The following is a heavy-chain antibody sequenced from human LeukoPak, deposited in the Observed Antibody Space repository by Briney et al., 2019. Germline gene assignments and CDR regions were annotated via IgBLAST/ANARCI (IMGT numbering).Heavy chain of an antibody. CDR3: ARAVGYSGFSDY. V-gene: IGHV3-23*01. Sequence: GGSLRLSCAGSGFTFSSYAMSWVRQAPGKGLEWVSGISGSGGSTYYADSVKGRFTISRDNSKNTLYLEMNSLRAEDTALYYCARAVGYSGFSDYWGQGTLVTVSS. J-gene: IGHJ4*02. CDR2: ISGSGGST. D-gene: IGHD5-12*01. CDR1: GFTFSSYA.